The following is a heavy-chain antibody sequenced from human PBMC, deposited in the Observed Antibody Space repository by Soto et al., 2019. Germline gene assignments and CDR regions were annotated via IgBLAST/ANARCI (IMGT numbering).Heavy chain of an antibody. J-gene: IGHJ6*02. V-gene: IGHV4-34*01. Sequence: SETLSLTCAFYCGSLIGYYWSWIRQPPGKGLEWIGEINHSGSTNYNPSLKSRVTISVDTSKNQFSLKLSSVTAADTAVYYCARGKNYYDMPYGMDVWGQGTTVTVSS. CDR1: CGSLIGYY. CDR3: ARGKNYYDMPYGMDV. D-gene: IGHD3-3*01. CDR2: INHSGST.